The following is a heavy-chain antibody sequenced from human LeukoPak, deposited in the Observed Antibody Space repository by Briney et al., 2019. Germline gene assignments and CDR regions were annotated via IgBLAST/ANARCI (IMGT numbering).Heavy chain of an antibody. CDR3: SRESGPFSPFGY. D-gene: IGHD1-26*01. Sequence: SGTLSLTCAVYGGSFSGYYWSRIRQPPGKQLEWIGEISLSGRTNYNPSLKSRVTMSLDESKNHLSLNLASVTAADTAVYYCSRESGPFSPFGYWGQGTLVTVTS. V-gene: IGHV4-34*01. J-gene: IGHJ4*02. CDR1: GGSFSGYY. CDR2: ISLSGRT.